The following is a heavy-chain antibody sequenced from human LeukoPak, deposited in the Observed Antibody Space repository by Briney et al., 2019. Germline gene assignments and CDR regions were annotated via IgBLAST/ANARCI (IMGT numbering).Heavy chain of an antibody. CDR1: GGSISSYY. J-gene: IGHJ6*02. CDR2: IYYSGST. V-gene: IGHV4-59*01. Sequence: SETLSLTCTVSGGSISSYYWSWIRQPPGKGLEWIGYIYYSGSTNYNPSLKSRVTISVDTSKNQFSLKLSSVTAADTAVYYCARGCSGGSCYHYYHYGMDVWGQGTTVTVSS. CDR3: ARGCSGGSCYHYYHYGMDV. D-gene: IGHD2-15*01.